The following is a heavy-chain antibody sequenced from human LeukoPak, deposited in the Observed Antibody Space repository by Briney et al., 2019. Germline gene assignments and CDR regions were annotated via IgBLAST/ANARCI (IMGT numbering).Heavy chain of an antibody. V-gene: IGHV4-34*01. D-gene: IGHD4-17*01. CDR1: GGSFSGYY. CDR2: INHSGNT. CDR3: ARLPQLRPMGDYYYGMDV. Sequence: PSETLSLTCAVYGGSFSGYYWSWIRQPPGKGLEWIGEINHSGNTNYNPSLKSRVTISVDTSKNQFSLKLSSVTAADTAVYYCARLPQLRPMGDYYYGMDVWGQGTTVTVSS. J-gene: IGHJ6*02.